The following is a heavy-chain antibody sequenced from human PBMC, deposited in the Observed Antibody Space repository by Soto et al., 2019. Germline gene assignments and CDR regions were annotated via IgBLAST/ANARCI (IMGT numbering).Heavy chain of an antibody. D-gene: IGHD3-3*01. Sequence: GGSLRLSCAASGFTFSSYWMSWVRQAPGKGLEWVSSISSSSSYIYYADSVKGRFTMSRDNAKNSLYLQMNSLRAEDTAVYYCARAAEYYDFWSGLIYDYWGQGTLVTVSS. J-gene: IGHJ4*02. CDR1: GFTFSSYW. V-gene: IGHV3-21*01. CDR2: ISSSSSYI. CDR3: ARAAEYYDFWSGLIYDY.